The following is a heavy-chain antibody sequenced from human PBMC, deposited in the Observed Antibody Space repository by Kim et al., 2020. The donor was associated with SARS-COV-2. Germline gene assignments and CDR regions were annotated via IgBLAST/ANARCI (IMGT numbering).Heavy chain of an antibody. D-gene: IGHD3-10*01. V-gene: IGHV3-43*01. CDR3: AKDRLIGYGSGSYNGGFDY. Sequence: GRFTNSRDNSKNSLYLQMNSLRTEDTALYYCAKDRLIGYGSGSYNGGFDYWGQGTLVTVSS. J-gene: IGHJ4*02.